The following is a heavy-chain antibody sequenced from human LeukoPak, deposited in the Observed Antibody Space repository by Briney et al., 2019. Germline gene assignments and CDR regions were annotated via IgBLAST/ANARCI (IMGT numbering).Heavy chain of an antibody. Sequence: GGPLRLSCAASGFTVSSNYMSWVRQAPGKGLEWVSVIYSGGSTYYADSVKGRFTISRDNSKSTLYLQMNSLRAEDTAVYYCARESRQLWANNWFDPWGQGTLVTVSS. CDR1: GFTVSSNY. D-gene: IGHD5-18*01. CDR2: IYSGGST. CDR3: ARESRQLWANNWFDP. J-gene: IGHJ5*02. V-gene: IGHV3-66*02.